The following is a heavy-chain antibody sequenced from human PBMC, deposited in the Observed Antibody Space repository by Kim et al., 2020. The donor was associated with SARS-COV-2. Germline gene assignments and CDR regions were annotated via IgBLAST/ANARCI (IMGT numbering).Heavy chain of an antibody. CDR2: ISWNSGSI. CDR1: GFSFDDYA. CDR3: TKGLSTVTSYGMDV. V-gene: IGHV3-9*01. J-gene: IGHJ6*02. D-gene: IGHD4-17*01. Sequence: GGSLRLSCAASGFSFDDYAMHWVRQVPGKGLEWVSGISWNSGSIAYADSVKGRFTVSRDNAKNSLYLQMDSLRPEDTAFYYCTKGLSTVTSYGMDVWGRGTTLTVSS.